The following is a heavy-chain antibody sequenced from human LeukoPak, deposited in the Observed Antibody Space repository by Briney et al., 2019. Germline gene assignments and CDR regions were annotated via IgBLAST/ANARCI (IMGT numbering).Heavy chain of an antibody. CDR2: INSNGDEI. D-gene: IGHD6-6*01. J-gene: IGHJ4*02. CDR3: ANWIGSSSRDY. V-gene: IGHV3-23*01. CDR1: GFTFSTYA. Sequence: GGSLRFSCAASGFTFSTYAMTWVRQGPGKGREWGSGINSNGDEIYYADSVRGRFTITRDNSNNALYLQMDSLRTEYTAVYYCANWIGSSSRDYWGQGTLVTVSS.